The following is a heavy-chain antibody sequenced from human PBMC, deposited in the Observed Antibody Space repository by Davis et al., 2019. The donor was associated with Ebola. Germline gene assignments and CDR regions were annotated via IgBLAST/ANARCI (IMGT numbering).Heavy chain of an antibody. J-gene: IGHJ4*02. V-gene: IGHV4-34*01. CDR3: ARGHGRSDY. CDR2: INHSGST. D-gene: IGHD4-17*01. Sequence: SETLSLTCAVYGGSFSGYYWSWIRQPPGKGLEWIGEINHSGSTNYNPSLKSRVTLLVDTSNNQFSLILTSVTAADTAVYYCARGHGRSDYWGQGTLVTVSS. CDR1: GGSFSGYY.